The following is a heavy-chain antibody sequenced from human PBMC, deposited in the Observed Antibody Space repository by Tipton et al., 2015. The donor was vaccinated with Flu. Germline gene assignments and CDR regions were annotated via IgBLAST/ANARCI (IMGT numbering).Heavy chain of an antibody. CDR2: IYTSGST. CDR1: GGSISSYY. Sequence: TLSLTCTVSGGSISSYYWSWIRQPAGKGLEWIGRIYTSGSTNYNPSLKSRVTMSVDTSKNQFSLKLSSVTAADTAVYYCARGGYDILTDSYTNFDYWGQGNLVTVSS. D-gene: IGHD3-9*01. V-gene: IGHV4-4*07. J-gene: IGHJ4*02. CDR3: ARGGYDILTDSYTNFDY.